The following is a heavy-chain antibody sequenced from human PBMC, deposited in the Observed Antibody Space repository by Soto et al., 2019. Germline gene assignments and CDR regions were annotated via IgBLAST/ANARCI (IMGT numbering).Heavy chain of an antibody. D-gene: IGHD3-10*01. V-gene: IGHV1-2*04. CDR1: GYTFTGYY. J-gene: IGHJ6*02. CDR3: ARDQILWFGELFNYYYYYGMDV. Sequence: ASVKVSCKASGYTFTGYYMHWVRQAPGQGLEWMGWINPNSVGTNYAQKFQGWVTMTRDRSISTAYMELSRLRSDDTAVYYCARDQILWFGELFNYYYYYGMDVWGQGTTVTVSS. CDR2: INPNSVGT.